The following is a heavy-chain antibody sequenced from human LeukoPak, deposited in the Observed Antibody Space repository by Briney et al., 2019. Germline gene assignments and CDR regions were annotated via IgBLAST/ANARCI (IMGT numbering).Heavy chain of an antibody. CDR1: GGSISSYY. Sequence: SETLSLTCTVSGGSISSYYWSWIRQPPGKGLEWIGYIYYSGSTNYNPSLKSRVTISVDTSKNQFSLKLSSVTAADTAVYYCARGRYSIRTNWFNPWGQGTLVTVSS. CDR3: ARGRYSIRTNWFNP. D-gene: IGHD6-13*01. CDR2: IYYSGST. V-gene: IGHV4-59*01. J-gene: IGHJ5*02.